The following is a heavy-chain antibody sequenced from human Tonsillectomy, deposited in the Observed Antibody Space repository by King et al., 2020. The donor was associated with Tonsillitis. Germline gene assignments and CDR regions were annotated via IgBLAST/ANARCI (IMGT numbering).Heavy chain of an antibody. V-gene: IGHV3-23*04. CDR2: ISGSGGST. CDR1: GFTFSSYA. CDR3: AKDLYSSSWYVEVYYYYGMDV. Sequence: VQLVESGGGLVQPGGPLRLSCAASGFTFSSYAMSRVRQAPGKGLEWVSAISGSGGSTYYADSVKGRFTISRDNSKNTLYLQMNSLRAEDTAVYYCAKDLYSSSWYVEVYYYYGMDVWGQGTTVTVSS. J-gene: IGHJ6*02. D-gene: IGHD6-13*01.